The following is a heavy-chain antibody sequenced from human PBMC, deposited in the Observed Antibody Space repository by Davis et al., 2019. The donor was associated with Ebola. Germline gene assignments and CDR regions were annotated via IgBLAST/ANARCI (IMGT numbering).Heavy chain of an antibody. CDR3: ARDRMVRGVIITPVLDY. CDR1: GFTFSDYY. D-gene: IGHD3-10*01. CDR2: ISSSSSYT. V-gene: IGHV3-11*06. Sequence: PGGSLRLSCAASGFTFSDYYMSWIRQAPGKGLEWVSYISSSSSYTNYADSVKGRFTISRDNAKNSLYLQMNSLRAEDTAVYYCARDRMVRGVIITPVLDYWGQGTLVTVSS. J-gene: IGHJ4*02.